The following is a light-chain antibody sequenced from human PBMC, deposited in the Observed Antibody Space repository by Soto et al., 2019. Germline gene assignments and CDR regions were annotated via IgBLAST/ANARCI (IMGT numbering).Light chain of an antibody. V-gene: IGLV2-23*02. J-gene: IGLJ3*02. CDR1: SSDIGGYNF. Sequence: QSALTQPASVSGSPGQSITISCTGTSSDIGGYNFVSWYHQHPGKAPKLMIYEVSNRPSGVSDRFSGSKSGNTASLTISGLQAEDEAHYYCCSYARGRIWVFGGGTKLTVL. CDR2: EVS. CDR3: CSYARGRIWV.